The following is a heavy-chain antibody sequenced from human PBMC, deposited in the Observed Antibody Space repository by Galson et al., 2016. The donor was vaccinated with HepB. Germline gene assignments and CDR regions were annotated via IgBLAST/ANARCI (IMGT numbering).Heavy chain of an antibody. CDR2: IAYDGSDK. Sequence: SLRLSCAASGFLFSTYGMHWVRQPPGKGLEWVALIAYDGSDKYYADSVKGRFTISRDNSKNTLFLQMNSLRAEDTAVYYCAKDLGGLEWIPWDWGQGTLVTVSS. CDR3: AKDLGGLEWIPWD. CDR1: GFLFSTYG. V-gene: IGHV3-30*18. J-gene: IGHJ4*02. D-gene: IGHD3-3*01.